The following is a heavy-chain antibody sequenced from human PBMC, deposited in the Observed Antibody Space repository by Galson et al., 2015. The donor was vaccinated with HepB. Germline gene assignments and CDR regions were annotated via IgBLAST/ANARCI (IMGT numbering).Heavy chain of an antibody. CDR2: VSGSGTRT. J-gene: IGHJ4*01. V-gene: IGHV3-23*01. D-gene: IGHD4-11*01. CDR3: AKGRYSNTWWDFDS. Sequence: SLRLSCAASGFTFTSSAMNWVRQAPGKGLEWVSSVSGSGTRTYTADSMKGRFTISRDNSENTVVLQMKSLRVDDTAVYYCAKGRYSNTWWDFDSWGHGTLVTVSS. CDR1: GFTFTSSA.